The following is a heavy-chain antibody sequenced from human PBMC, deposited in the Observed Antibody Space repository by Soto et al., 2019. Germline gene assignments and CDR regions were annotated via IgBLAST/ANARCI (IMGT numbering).Heavy chain of an antibody. CDR3: AFATSGNYGGFDF. J-gene: IGHJ3*01. V-gene: IGHV1-69-2*01. CDR2: VDPEGSGT. CDR1: GYTFSDYF. Sequence: EVQLVQSGAEVKKPGATMKISCKASGYTFSDYFMHWIQQAPGKGLEWMGLVDPEGSGTIYSEKYQGRLTLSADTSTHTAYMELSNLGSDDTAVYYCAFATSGNYGGFDFWGQGTLVTVSS. D-gene: IGHD4-17*01.